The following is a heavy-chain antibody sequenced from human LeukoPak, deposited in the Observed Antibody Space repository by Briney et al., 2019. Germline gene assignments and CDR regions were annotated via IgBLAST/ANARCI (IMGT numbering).Heavy chain of an antibody. Sequence: SETLSLTCTVSNYSISTDYYWGWIRQPPGKGLEWIGSIYYSGSTYYNPSLKSRVTISVDTSKNQFSLKLSSVTAADTAVYYCAQMATITGPDYWGQGTLVTVSS. CDR1: NYSISTDYY. CDR3: AQMATITGPDY. V-gene: IGHV4-38-2*02. CDR2: IYYSGST. D-gene: IGHD5-24*01. J-gene: IGHJ4*02.